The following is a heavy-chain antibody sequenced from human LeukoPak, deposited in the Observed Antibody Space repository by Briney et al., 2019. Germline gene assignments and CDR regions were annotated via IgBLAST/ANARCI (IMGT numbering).Heavy chain of an antibody. D-gene: IGHD2-2*01. CDR3: AKDRWSRLDCSSTSCSPSGSDY. CDR1: GYTFTSYY. CDR2: INPSGGST. Sequence: ASVKVSCKASGYTFTSYYIHWVRQAPGQGGEWMGIINPSGGSTSNAQKFQGRVSMTRDTSTRTVYMELSSLRSEHTAVYYCAKDRWSRLDCSSTSCSPSGSDYWGQGTLVTVSS. V-gene: IGHV1-46*01. J-gene: IGHJ4*02.